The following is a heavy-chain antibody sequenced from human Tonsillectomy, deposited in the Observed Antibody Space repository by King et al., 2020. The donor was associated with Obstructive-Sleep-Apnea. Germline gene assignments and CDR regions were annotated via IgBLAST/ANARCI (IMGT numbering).Heavy chain of an antibody. CDR3: ARAVASNWFDP. V-gene: IGHV3-7*01. CDR2: IKEDGSEK. Sequence: QLVQSGGGLVQPGGSLRLSCAASGFTFSNYWMSWVRQAPGKGLEWVANIKEDGSEKYYVDSVKGRFTISRDNAKNSLYLQMNSLRADDTAVYYCARAVASNWFDPWGQGTLVTVSS. J-gene: IGHJ5*02. CDR1: GFTFSNYW.